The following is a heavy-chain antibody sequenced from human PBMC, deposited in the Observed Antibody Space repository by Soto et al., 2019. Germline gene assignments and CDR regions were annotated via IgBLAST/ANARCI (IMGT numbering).Heavy chain of an antibody. CDR1: VFKFGSYG. CDR2: ISYDGHSK. CDR3: AKDPPGEVNHPDNYYYGMGV. V-gene: IGHV3-30*18. Sequence: PWGSLRFSCASSVFKFGSYGIHWVRQAPGRGLEPVAVISYDGHSKYYADSVKGRFTISRDNSKNTVFLQIDSLRAEDTAVYYCAKDPPGEVNHPDNYYYGMGVWGQGTTVTVSS. J-gene: IGHJ6*01.